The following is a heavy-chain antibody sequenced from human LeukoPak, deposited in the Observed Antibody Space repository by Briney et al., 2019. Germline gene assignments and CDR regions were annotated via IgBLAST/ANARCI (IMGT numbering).Heavy chain of an antibody. CDR1: GFTFSSYG. CDR2: IWYDGSNK. V-gene: IGHV3-33*01. J-gene: IGHJ4*02. CDR3: ARDSPDYCGKGFDY. Sequence: PGGSLRLSCAASGFTFSSYGMHWVRQAPGKGLEWVAVIWYDGSNKYYADSVKGRFTISRDNSKNSLYLQMNSLRAEDTAIYYCARDSPDYCGKGFDYWGQGTLVTVSS. D-gene: IGHD4-23*01.